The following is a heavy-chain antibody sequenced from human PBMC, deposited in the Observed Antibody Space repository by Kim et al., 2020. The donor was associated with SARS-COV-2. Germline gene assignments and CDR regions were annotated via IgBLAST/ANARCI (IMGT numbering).Heavy chain of an antibody. CDR3: ARYSVRTINYYYDLDV. CDR1: GFTFSDYY. CDR2: ISSTSSYT. J-gene: IGHJ6*02. D-gene: IGHD1-1*01. Sequence: GGSLRLSCAASGFTFSDYYMSWIRQAPGKGLEWVSHISSTSSYTWYTDAVKGRFTISRDNAKNSLSLQMNSLRAEDTAVYYCARYSVRTINYYYDLDVWGLGTTVTVSS. V-gene: IGHV3-11*06.